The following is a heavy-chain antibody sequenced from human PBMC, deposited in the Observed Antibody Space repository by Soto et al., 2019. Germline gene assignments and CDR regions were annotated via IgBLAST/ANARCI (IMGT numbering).Heavy chain of an antibody. CDR1: GGSISSSSYY. V-gene: IGHV4-61*05. CDR2: IYYSGST. J-gene: IGHJ6*02. Sequence: SETLSLTCTVSGGSISSSSYYWGWIRQPPGKGLEWIGYIYYSGSTNYNPSLKSRVTISVDTSKNQFSLKLSSVTAADTAVYYCARFKILTGPYYYYGMDVWGQGTKVTVSS. D-gene: IGHD3-9*01. CDR3: ARFKILTGPYYYYGMDV.